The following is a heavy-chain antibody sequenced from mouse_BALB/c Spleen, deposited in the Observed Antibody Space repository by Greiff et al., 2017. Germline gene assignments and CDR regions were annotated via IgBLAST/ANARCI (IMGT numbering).Heavy chain of an antibody. D-gene: IGHD2-10*01. Sequence: LVESGPELVKPGASVKMSCKASGYTFTSYVMHWVKQKPGQGLEWIGYINPYNDGTKYNEKFKGKATLTSDKSSSTAYMELSSLTSEDSAVYYCARRTSYGNYYAMDYWGQGTSVTVSS. V-gene: IGHV1-14*01. CDR1: GYTFTSYV. CDR3: ARRTSYGNYYAMDY. J-gene: IGHJ4*01. CDR2: INPYNDGT.